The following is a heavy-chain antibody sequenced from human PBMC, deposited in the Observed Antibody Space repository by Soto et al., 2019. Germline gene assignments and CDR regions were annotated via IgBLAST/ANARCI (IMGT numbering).Heavy chain of an antibody. CDR2: INAGNGNT. CDR1: GYTFTSYA. Sequence: GASVKVSCKASGYTFTSYAMHWVRQAPGQRLEWMGWINAGNGNTKYSQKFQGRVTITRGTSASTAYMELSSLRSEDTAVYYCARDTRPPGIAVADTKYYFDYWGQGTLVTVSS. CDR3: ARDTRPPGIAVADTKYYFDY. V-gene: IGHV1-3*01. J-gene: IGHJ4*02. D-gene: IGHD6-19*01.